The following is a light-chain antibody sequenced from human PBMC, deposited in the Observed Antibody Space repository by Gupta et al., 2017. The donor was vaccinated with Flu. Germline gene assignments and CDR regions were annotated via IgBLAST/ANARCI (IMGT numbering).Light chain of an antibody. CDR1: QSVSNW. Sequence: SPLSASVGDRVTITCRASQSVSNWLAWYQQQPRTAPPLLIYKASSLESGVPARFSGSGSGTEFTLTISSLQPDDFATYYCQQYDSFSPFTFGQGTKLEIK. V-gene: IGKV1-5*03. CDR3: QQYDSFSPFT. J-gene: IGKJ2*01. CDR2: KAS.